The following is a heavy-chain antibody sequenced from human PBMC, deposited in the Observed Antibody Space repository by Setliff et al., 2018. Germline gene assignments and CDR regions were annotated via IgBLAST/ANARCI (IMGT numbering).Heavy chain of an antibody. J-gene: IGHJ6*03. CDR2: IKQDGSEI. D-gene: IGHD5-12*01. V-gene: IGHV3-7*01. Sequence: GSLRLSCAASGFTFARFAMHWVRQAPGKGLEWLANIKQDGSEIYSVDSVKGRFTISRDNSKNSLYLHMNSLRAEDTAVYYCTRARDIAPTYYYMDVWGKGTTVTVSS. CDR3: TRARDIAPTYYYMDV. CDR1: GFTFARFA.